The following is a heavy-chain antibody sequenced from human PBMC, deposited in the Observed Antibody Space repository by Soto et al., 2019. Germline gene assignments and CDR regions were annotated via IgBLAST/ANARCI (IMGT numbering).Heavy chain of an antibody. J-gene: IGHJ4*02. D-gene: IGHD5-12*01. CDR3: ARVPPGPGYSGYDFGY. V-gene: IGHV1-2*02. CDR2: INPNSGGT. Sequence: DSVKVSCKASGYTFTGYNMHWVRQAPGQGLEWMGWINPNSGGTNYAQKFQGRVTMTRDTSISTAYMELSRLRSDDTAVYYCARVPPGPGYSGYDFGYCGQGSLVTVSS. CDR1: GYTFTGYN.